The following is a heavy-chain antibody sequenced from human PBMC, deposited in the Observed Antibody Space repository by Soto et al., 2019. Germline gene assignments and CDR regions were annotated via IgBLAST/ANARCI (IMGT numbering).Heavy chain of an antibody. CDR1: GGSISSYY. CDR3: VRPPDNWNPFDY. Sequence: SETLSLTCTVSGGSISSYYWSWIRQPPGKGLEWIGYIYYSGSTNYNPSLKSRVTISVDTSKNQFSLKLSSVTAADTAMYYCVRPPDNWNPFDYWGQGTLVTVSS. CDR2: IYYSGST. D-gene: IGHD1-20*01. V-gene: IGHV4-59*01. J-gene: IGHJ4*02.